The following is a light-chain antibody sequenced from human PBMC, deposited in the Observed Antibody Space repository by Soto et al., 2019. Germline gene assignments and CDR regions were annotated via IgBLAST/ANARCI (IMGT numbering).Light chain of an antibody. Sequence: EIVMTQSPATMSVSPGESATLSCRASQSVSSNLAWYQQKPGQPPKLLIYVASTRATGIPARFSGSGSGTEFTLTISSLQSEDFAVYYCQQYNVWPLTFGGGTKVEFK. J-gene: IGKJ4*01. CDR3: QQYNVWPLT. CDR1: QSVSSN. CDR2: VAS. V-gene: IGKV3-15*01.